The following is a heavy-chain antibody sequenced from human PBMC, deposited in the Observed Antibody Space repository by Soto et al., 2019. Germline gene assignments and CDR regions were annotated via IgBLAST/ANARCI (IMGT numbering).Heavy chain of an antibody. CDR1: GFTFSSYG. D-gene: IGHD3-22*01. CDR3: AINGNKYDSFNYFHY. J-gene: IGHJ4*02. V-gene: IGHV3-33*01. CDR2: IWYDGSNN. Sequence: GESLRLSCAASGFTFSSYGLHWVRQPPGKGLEWVAVIWYDGSNNYYADSVKGQVTISRDNSKNTLYLQMNSLRAEDTAVYYCAINGNKYDSFNYFHYWVEGTLITLTS.